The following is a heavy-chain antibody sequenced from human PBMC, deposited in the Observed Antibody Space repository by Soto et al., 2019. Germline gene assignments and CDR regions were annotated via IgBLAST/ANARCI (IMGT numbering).Heavy chain of an antibody. V-gene: IGHV4-59*01. J-gene: IGHJ6*02. Sequence: KPSETLSLTCTVSGGSISSYYWSWIRLPPGEGLEWIGYMYNTGSTIYNPSLKSRVTISVDTSKNQFSLKLNSVTAADTAVYYCARDLWGYCGADCYPLDVWGQGTTVTVSS. CDR1: GGSISSYY. CDR2: MYNTGST. CDR3: ARDLWGYCGADCYPLDV. D-gene: IGHD2-21*02.